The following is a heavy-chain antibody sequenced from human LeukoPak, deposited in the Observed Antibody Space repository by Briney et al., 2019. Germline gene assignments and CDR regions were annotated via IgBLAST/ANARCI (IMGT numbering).Heavy chain of an antibody. CDR1: GGSISSDY. D-gene: IGHD4-17*01. V-gene: IGHV4-59*01. CDR3: ARWVTTGDYAMDV. Sequence: SETLSLTCTVSGGSISSDYWSWIRQPPGKGLEWIGYMYYSGTTNYNPSVKSRVTISVDTSKTQFSLKLSSVTAADTAVYYCARWVTTGDYAMDVWGQGTTVIVSS. CDR2: MYYSGTT. J-gene: IGHJ6*02.